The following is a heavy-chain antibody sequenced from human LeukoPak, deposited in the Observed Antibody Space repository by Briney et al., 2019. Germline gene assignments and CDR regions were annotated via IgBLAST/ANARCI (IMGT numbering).Heavy chain of an antibody. D-gene: IGHD4-17*01. CDR1: GGSFSGYY. Sequence: PETLSLTCAVYGGSFSGYYWSWIRQPPGKGLEWIGEINHSGSTNYNPSLKSRVTISVDTSKNQFSLKLSSVTAADTAVYYCARATVTTYRRRSKYYFDYWGQGTLVTVSS. CDR3: ARATVTTYRRRSKYYFDY. CDR2: INHSGST. V-gene: IGHV4-34*01. J-gene: IGHJ4*02.